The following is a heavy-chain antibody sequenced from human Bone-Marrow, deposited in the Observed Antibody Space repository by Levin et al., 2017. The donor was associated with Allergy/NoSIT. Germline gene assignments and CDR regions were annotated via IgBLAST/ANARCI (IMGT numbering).Heavy chain of an antibody. CDR3: AKGDSSGWVDHFDY. CDR2: ISWNSGSV. CDR1: GFTFDDYA. D-gene: IGHD3-22*01. Sequence: GGSLRLSCAASGFTFDDYAMQWVRQAPGKGLEWVSSISWNSGSVGYADSVKGRFTISRDNAKNSLYLQMNSLRAEDTALYYCAKGDSSGWVDHFDYWGQGTLVTVSS. V-gene: IGHV3-9*01. J-gene: IGHJ4*02.